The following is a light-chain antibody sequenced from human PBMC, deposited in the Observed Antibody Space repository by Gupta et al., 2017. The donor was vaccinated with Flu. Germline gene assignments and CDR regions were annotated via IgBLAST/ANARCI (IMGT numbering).Light chain of an antibody. Sequence: DIQMTQSPSTLSASVGDRVTLTCRASQSISSWLAWYQQKPGKAPKLLMYTASSLESGVPSRFSGSGSGTEFTLTISSLQPDDFATYYCQQYMTYPWTFGQGTKVEIK. V-gene: IGKV1-5*03. CDR3: QQYMTYPWT. CDR2: TAS. CDR1: QSISSW. J-gene: IGKJ1*01.